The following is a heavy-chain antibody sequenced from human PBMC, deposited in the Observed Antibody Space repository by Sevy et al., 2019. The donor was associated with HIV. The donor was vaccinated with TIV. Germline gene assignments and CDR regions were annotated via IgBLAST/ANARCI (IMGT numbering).Heavy chain of an antibody. CDR3: ARDRDYYDSSGHGSYYYYGMDV. V-gene: IGHV3-33*01. CDR2: IWYDGSNK. Sequence: GGSLRLSCAASGFTFSSYGMHWVRQAPGKGLEWVAVIWYDGSNKYYADSVKGRFTISRDNSKNTLYLQMSSLRAEDTAVYYCARDRDYYDSSGHGSYYYYGMDVWGQGTTVTVSS. D-gene: IGHD3-22*01. CDR1: GFTFSSYG. J-gene: IGHJ6*02.